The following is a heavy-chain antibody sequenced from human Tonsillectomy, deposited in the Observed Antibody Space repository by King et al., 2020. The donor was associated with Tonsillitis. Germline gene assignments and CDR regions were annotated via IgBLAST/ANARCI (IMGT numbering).Heavy chain of an antibody. V-gene: IGHV4-34*01. CDR1: GGSFSGYY. D-gene: IGHD3-3*01. CDR2: INHSGST. Sequence: VQLQQWGAGLLKPSETLSLTCAVYGGSFSGYYWSWIRQPPGKGLEWIGEINHSGSTNYNPSLKSRVTISVDTSKNQFSLKLSSVTAADTAVYYCARAYDFWSGYPRYYFDYWGQGTLVTVSS. J-gene: IGHJ4*02. CDR3: ARAYDFWSGYPRYYFDY.